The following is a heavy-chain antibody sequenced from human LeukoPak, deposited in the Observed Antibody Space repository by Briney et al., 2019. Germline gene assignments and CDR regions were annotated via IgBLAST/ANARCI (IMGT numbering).Heavy chain of an antibody. J-gene: IGHJ6*03. Sequence: GGSLRLSCAASGFTFSSYGMSWVRQAPGKGLEWVSGITGSGANAYYADSVKGRFTISRDNSRNTLYLQMNSLRVEDTALYYCARGKYPDNDDYMDVWGKGTTVTVSS. V-gene: IGHV3-23*01. CDR3: ARGKYPDNDDYMDV. D-gene: IGHD1-1*01. CDR1: GFTFSSYG. CDR2: ITGSGANA.